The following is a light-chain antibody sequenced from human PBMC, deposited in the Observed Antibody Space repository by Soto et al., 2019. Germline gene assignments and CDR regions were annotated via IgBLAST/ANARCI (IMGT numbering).Light chain of an antibody. Sequence: DIVLTQSPGTLSLSPGERATLSCRASQSVSSNFLAWYQEKPGQAPRLLIYGASSRATGIPDRFSGSGSGTDFTLTISRLEPEDFAVYYCRQYGYSLGFAFGGGTKVEIK. V-gene: IGKV3-20*01. CDR2: GAS. CDR1: QSVSSNF. J-gene: IGKJ4*01. CDR3: RQYGYSLGFA.